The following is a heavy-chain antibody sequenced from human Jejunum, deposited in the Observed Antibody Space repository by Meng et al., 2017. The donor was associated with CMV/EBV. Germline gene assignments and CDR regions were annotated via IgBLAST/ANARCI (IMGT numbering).Heavy chain of an antibody. J-gene: IGHJ1*01. CDR1: FSFSSYT. CDR3: ARDQFCSTTNCAHKT. CDR2: ILSDTGYI. Sequence: FSFSSYTMNWVRQAPEKGLEWVASILSDTGYIYSADSVKGRFIISRDNAKKSLYLQMNSLRVEDTAVYYCARDQFCSTTNCAHKTWGQGTLVTVSS. V-gene: IGHV3-21*01. D-gene: IGHD2-2*01.